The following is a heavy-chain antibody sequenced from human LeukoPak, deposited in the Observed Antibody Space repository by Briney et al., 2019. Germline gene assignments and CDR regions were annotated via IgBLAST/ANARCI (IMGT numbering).Heavy chain of an antibody. J-gene: IGHJ4*02. CDR3: AKAPTIDDVLSDY. D-gene: IGHD1-1*01. Sequence: YFADSVKGRFTISRDNSKNTLYLQMNSLRAEDTAVYYCAKAPTIDDVLSDYWGQGTLVTVSS. V-gene: IGHV3-23*01.